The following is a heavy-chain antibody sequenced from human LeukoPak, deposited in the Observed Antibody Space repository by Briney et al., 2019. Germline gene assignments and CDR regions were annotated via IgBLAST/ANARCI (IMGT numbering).Heavy chain of an antibody. D-gene: IGHD3-22*01. CDR1: GYTFTSYY. CDR2: INPSGGST. CDR3: ARALVDSSGYHQNDGY. Sequence: VASVKVSCKASGYTFTSYYMHWVRQAPGQGLEWMGIINPSGGSTSYAQKFQGRVTMTRDTSTSTVYMELSSLRSEDTAVYYCARALVDSSGYHQNDGYWGQGTLVTVSS. J-gene: IGHJ4*02. V-gene: IGHV1-46*01.